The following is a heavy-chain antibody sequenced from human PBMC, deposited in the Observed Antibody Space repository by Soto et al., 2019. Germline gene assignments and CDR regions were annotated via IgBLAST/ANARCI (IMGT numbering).Heavy chain of an antibody. CDR2: IYYSGST. D-gene: IGHD5-12*01. CDR3: ARVGIVATIYFDY. V-gene: IGHV4-31*03. Sequence: LSLTCTVSGGSISSGGYYWSWIRQHPGKGLEWIGYIYYSGSTYYNPSLKSRVTISVDTSKNQFSLKLSSVTAADTAVYYCARVGIVATIYFDYWGQGTLVTVSS. CDR1: GGSISSGGYY. J-gene: IGHJ4*02.